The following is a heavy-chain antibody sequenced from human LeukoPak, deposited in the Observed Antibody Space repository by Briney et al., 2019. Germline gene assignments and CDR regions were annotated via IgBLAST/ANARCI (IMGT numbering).Heavy chain of an antibody. D-gene: IGHD3-22*01. V-gene: IGHV4-31*03. CDR2: IYYSGST. CDR3: ASGFVINYYDSSGYQSALDY. CDR1: GGSISSGGYY. J-gene: IGHJ4*02. Sequence: SETLSLTCTVSGGSISSGGYYWSWIRQHPGKGLEWIGYIYYSGSTYYNLSLKSRVTISVDTSKNQFSLKLSSVTAADTAVYYCASGFVINYYDSSGYQSALDYWGQGTLVTVSS.